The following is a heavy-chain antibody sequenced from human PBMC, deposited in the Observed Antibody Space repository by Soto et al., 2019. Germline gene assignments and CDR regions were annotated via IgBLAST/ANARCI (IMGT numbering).Heavy chain of an antibody. CDR1: GGTFSSYT. CDR2: ISPIFGTP. J-gene: IGHJ4*02. V-gene: IGHV1-69*01. Sequence: QVQLVQSGAEVKKPGSSVTVSCKASGGTFSSYTISWVRQAPGQGLEWMAGISPIFGTPIYAQKFQDRVTITADASTVTVYMEMNRLTSEDTAVYYCARVVVGSRLSLDYWGQGTLVTISS. D-gene: IGHD1-26*01. CDR3: ARVVVGSRLSLDY.